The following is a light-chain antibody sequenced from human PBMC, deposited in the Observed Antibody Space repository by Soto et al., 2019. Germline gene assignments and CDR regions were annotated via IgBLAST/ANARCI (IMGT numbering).Light chain of an antibody. J-gene: IGKJ1*01. V-gene: IGKV1-8*01. Sequence: AIQLTQSPSSLSASVGGRFTITCRASQGISSYLAWYQQKPGKAPKLLIYAASTLQSGVPSRFSGSGSGTDFTLTISCLQSEDFATYYCQQYYSYRTFGQGTKVDIK. CDR2: AAS. CDR3: QQYYSYRT. CDR1: QGISSY.